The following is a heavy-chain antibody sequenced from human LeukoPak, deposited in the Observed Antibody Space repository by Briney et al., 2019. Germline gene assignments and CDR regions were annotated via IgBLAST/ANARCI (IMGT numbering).Heavy chain of an antibody. V-gene: IGHV4-34*01. J-gene: IGHJ4*02. CDR3: ASQTTPRIAAAGGYFDY. Sequence: SETLSLTCAVYGGSFSGYYWSWIRQPPGKGLEWIGEINHSGSTNYNPSLKSRVTISVDTSKNQFSLKLSSVTAADTAVYYCASQTTPRIAAAGGYFDYWGQGTLVTVSS. D-gene: IGHD6-13*01. CDR1: GGSFSGYY. CDR2: INHSGST.